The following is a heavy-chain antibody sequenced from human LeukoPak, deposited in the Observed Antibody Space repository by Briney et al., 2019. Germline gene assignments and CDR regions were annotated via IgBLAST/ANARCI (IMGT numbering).Heavy chain of an antibody. CDR1: GYSFSSYW. D-gene: IGHD4-17*01. J-gene: IGHJ3*02. CDR2: IYPGDSDT. Sequence: GESLKISCKGSGYSFSSYWLGWVRQMPGKGLEWMVIIYPGDSDTRYSPSFQGQVTISADKSISTAYLQWSSLKASDTAIYYCARRTSVTKVDIRGQGTMVTVSS. V-gene: IGHV5-51*01. CDR3: ARRTSVTKVDI.